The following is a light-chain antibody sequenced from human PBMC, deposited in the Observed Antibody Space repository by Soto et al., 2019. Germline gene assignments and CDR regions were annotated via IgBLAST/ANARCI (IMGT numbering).Light chain of an antibody. J-gene: IGKJ3*01. CDR2: WAS. Sequence: DIVMTQSPDSLAVSLGERATINCKSSQSVLYSSNNKNYLAWYQQKPGQPPKLLVYWASTRESGVPDPFSGSGSGTDFTLTISSLQAEDVAVYYCKQYYSTLITFGPGTKVDIK. V-gene: IGKV4-1*01. CDR1: QSVLYSSNNKNY. CDR3: KQYYSTLIT.